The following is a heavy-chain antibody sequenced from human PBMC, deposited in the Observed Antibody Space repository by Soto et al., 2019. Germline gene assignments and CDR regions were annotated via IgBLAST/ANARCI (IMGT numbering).Heavy chain of an antibody. D-gene: IGHD3-16*01. Sequence: PGGSLRLSCAASGFTFITYYMSWVRQAPGKGLEWVATIKQDGSEKYNVDAVKGRFTISRDNAKNSLYLQMNSLRAGDAAVYFCARFGSPFVAFDIWGQGTMVTVSS. J-gene: IGHJ3*02. CDR3: ARFGSPFVAFDI. CDR2: IKQDGSEK. CDR1: GFTFITYY. V-gene: IGHV3-7*01.